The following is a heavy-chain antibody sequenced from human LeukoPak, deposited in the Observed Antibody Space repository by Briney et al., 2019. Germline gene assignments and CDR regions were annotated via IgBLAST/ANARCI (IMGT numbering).Heavy chain of an antibody. Sequence: SETLSLTCAVYGGSFSGYYWSWIRQPPGKGLEWIGEINHSRSSNYNPSLKSRVTISVDTSKNQFSLRLSSVTAADTAVYYCARGRRDGSYYFDYWGQGTSVTVSS. CDR2: INHSRSS. CDR1: GGSFSGYY. CDR3: ARGRRDGSYYFDY. J-gene: IGHJ4*02. V-gene: IGHV4-34*01.